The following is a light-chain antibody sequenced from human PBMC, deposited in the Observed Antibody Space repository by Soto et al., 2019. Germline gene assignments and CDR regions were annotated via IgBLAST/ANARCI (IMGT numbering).Light chain of an antibody. CDR1: SSDVGGYNY. CDR3: SSYTSSSTTAVV. V-gene: IGLV2-14*03. Sequence: QSALTQPASVSGSPGQSITISCTGTSSDVGGYNYVSWYQQHPGKAPKLMIYDVSNRPSGVSNRFSGSKSDNTASLTISGLQAEDEADYYCSSYTSSSTTAVVFGGGTKLTVL. CDR2: DVS. J-gene: IGLJ2*01.